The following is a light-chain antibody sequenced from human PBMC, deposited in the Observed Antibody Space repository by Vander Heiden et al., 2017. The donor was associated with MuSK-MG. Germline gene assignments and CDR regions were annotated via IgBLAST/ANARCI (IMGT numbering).Light chain of an antibody. CDR2: GAS. J-gene: IGKJ5*01. CDR3: QQDGNSPDP. V-gene: IGKV3-20*01. Sequence: EIVLTQSPGTLSFSPGERATLSCRASQSVSSNFLAWYQQRPGQSPRLLIYGASIRATGIPERLSGSASGTDFTLTISRLEPEDFAVYYCQQDGNSPDPFGQGTPLEIK. CDR1: QSVSSNF.